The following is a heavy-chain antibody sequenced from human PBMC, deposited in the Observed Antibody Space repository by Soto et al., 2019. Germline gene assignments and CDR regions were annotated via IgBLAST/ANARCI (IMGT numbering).Heavy chain of an antibody. CDR1: GGSVTHNNYY. Sequence: SETLSLTCTVSGGSVTHNNYYWSWIRQPPGKGLEWVGYIYYSGSTNYNPSLKSRVTISVDTSKNHFSLKLSSVTAADTAVYYCARQDTHGFFDYWGQGTLVIVSS. CDR3: ARQDTHGFFDY. V-gene: IGHV4-61*03. J-gene: IGHJ4*02. CDR2: IYYSGST. D-gene: IGHD3-10*01.